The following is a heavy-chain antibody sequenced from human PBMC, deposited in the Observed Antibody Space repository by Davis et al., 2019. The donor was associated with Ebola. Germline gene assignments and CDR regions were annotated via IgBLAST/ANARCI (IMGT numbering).Heavy chain of an antibody. V-gene: IGHV1-18*01. CDR1: GGTFSSYG. Sequence: ASVKVSCKASGGTFSSYGISWVRQAPGQGLEWMGWISAYNGNTNYAQKLQGRVTMTTDTSTSTAYMELRSLRSDDTAVYYCARDGYCSSTSCYTLYYYYYGMDVWGQGTTVTVSS. D-gene: IGHD2-2*02. CDR2: ISAYNGNT. CDR3: ARDGYCSSTSCYTLYYYYYGMDV. J-gene: IGHJ6*02.